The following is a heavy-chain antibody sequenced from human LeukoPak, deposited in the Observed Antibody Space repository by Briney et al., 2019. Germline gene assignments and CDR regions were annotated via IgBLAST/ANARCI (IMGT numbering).Heavy chain of an antibody. CDR2: INSDGSIT. CDR1: GFTFSSYA. J-gene: IGHJ4*02. V-gene: IGHV3-74*01. CDR3: ARLWVGPTGFDC. D-gene: IGHD1-26*01. Sequence: GGSLRLSCAASGFTFSSYAMSWVRQAPGKGLVWVSRINSDGSITTYADSVKGRFTISRDNAKNTLYLQLNSLRAEDTAVYFCARLWVGPTGFDCWGQGTLVTVSS.